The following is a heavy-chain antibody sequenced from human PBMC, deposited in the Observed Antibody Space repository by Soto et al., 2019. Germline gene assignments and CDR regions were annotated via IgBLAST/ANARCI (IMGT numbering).Heavy chain of an antibody. D-gene: IGHD3-22*01. CDR3: ARRVFRVTMIVVADALDI. J-gene: IGHJ3*02. Sequence: PGESLKISCKGSGYSFTSYWIGWVRQMPGKGLEWMGIIYPGDSDTRYSPSFQGQVTISADKSISTAYLQWSSLKASDTAMYYCARRVFRVTMIVVADALDIWGQGTMVTGSS. CDR2: IYPGDSDT. CDR1: GYSFTSYW. V-gene: IGHV5-51*01.